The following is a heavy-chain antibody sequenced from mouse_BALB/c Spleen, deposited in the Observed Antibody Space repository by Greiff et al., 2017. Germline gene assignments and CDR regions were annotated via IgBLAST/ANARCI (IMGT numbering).Heavy chain of an antibody. V-gene: IGHV5-9-3*01. CDR1: GFTFSSYA. CDR2: ISSGGSYT. D-gene: IGHD2-2*01. CDR3: ARHDGYDEGDY. J-gene: IGHJ2*01. Sequence: EVQLVESGGGLVKPGGSLKLSCAASGFTFSSYAMSWVRQTPEKRLEWVATISSGGSYTYYPDSVKGRFTISRDNAKNTLYLQMSSLRSEDTAMYYCARHDGYDEGDYWGQGTTLTVSS.